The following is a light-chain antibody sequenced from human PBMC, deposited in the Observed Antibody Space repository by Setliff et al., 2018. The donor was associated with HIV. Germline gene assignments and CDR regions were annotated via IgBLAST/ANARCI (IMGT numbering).Light chain of an antibody. V-gene: IGLV2-23*02. CDR3: CSYTGSSTFDV. Sequence: QPALTQPASVSGSPGQSITISCTGNSSDVGSYNLVSWYQQYPGKAPKLTIFEVSKRPSGVSNRFSGSKSGNTASLTISGLQAEDEADYYCCSYTGSSTFDVFGTGTKGTVL. CDR1: SSDVGSYNL. CDR2: EVS. J-gene: IGLJ1*01.